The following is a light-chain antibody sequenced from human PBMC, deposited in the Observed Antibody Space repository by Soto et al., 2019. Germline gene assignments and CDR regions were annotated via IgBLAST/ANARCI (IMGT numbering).Light chain of an antibody. CDR3: AAWDDSLNGYV. J-gene: IGLJ1*01. V-gene: IGLV1-44*01. CDR1: SSNIGTNA. Sequence: QLVLTQPPSASGTPGQRVTISCSGGSSNIGTNAVNWYQQLPGTAPKLLIHNNNQRPSGVPDRFSGSKSGTSASLAISGLQSEDEADYYCAAWDDSLNGYVFGTGTKVTVL. CDR2: NNN.